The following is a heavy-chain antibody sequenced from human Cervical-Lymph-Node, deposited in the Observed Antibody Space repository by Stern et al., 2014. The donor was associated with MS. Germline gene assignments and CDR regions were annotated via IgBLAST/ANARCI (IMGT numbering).Heavy chain of an antibody. J-gene: IGHJ6*02. Sequence: EVQLVQSGAAAKKSGESLKISCKGSGYSFPAYWIAWVRQMPGKGLEWMGIIYPGDSDTRYSPSFQGQVTISADKSTRTAYLQWSSLKASDTAMYYCARQEGSRHYGLDVWGQGTTVTVSS. D-gene: IGHD6-6*01. CDR3: ARQEGSRHYGLDV. V-gene: IGHV5-51*01. CDR1: GYSFPAYW. CDR2: IYPGDSDT.